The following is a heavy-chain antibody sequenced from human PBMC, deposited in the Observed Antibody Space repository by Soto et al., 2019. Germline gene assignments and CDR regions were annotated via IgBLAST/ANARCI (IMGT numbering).Heavy chain of an antibody. V-gene: IGHV1-69*12. CDR1: GGTFSSYA. D-gene: IGHD2-2*01. J-gene: IGHJ2*01. CDR2: IIPIFGTA. Sequence: QVQLVQSGAEVKKPGSSVKVSCKASGGTFSSYAISWVRQAPGQGLEWMGGIIPIFGTANYAQKFQGRVTITADESTSTAYRELSSLRSEDTAVYYCASPVPPAPAAMPWYFDLWGRGTLVTVSS. CDR3: ASPVPPAPAAMPWYFDL.